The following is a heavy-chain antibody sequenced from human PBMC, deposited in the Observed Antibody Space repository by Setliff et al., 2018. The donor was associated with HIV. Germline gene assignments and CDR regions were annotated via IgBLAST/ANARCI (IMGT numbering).Heavy chain of an antibody. D-gene: IGHD3-22*01. Sequence: SETLSLTCTVSGDSISSGRYYWNWIRQPAGKGLDWIGHIFTSGSAFSSGTANYSPSLKSRVTISVDTSKNQFSLKLSSVTAADTAVYYCASLFHDTSAPWLNYFDHWGQGTLVTVSS. CDR1: GDSISSGRYY. CDR2: IFTSGSA. V-gene: IGHV4-61*09. J-gene: IGHJ4*02. CDR3: ASLFHDTSAPWLNYFDH.